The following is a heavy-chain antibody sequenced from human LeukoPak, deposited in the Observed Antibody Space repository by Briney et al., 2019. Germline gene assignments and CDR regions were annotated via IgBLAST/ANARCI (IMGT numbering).Heavy chain of an antibody. CDR3: ARDFYYYDSSGYTDY. V-gene: IGHV1-69*04. Sequence: ASVKVSCKASGYTFTSYGISWVRQAPGQGLEWMGRIIPILGIANYAQKFQGRVTITADKSTSTAYMELSSLRSEDTAVYYCARDFYYYDSSGYTDYWGQGTLVTVSS. CDR1: GYTFTSYG. D-gene: IGHD3-22*01. J-gene: IGHJ4*02. CDR2: IIPILGIA.